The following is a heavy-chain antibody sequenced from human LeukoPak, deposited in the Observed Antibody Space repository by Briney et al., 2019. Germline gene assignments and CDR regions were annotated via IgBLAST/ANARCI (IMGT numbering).Heavy chain of an antibody. J-gene: IGHJ4*02. CDR2: IYYSGST. D-gene: IGHD3-3*02. V-gene: IGHV4-59*01. CDR1: GGSISSYY. Sequence: PSETLSLTCTVSGGSISSYYWSWIRQPPGKGLEWIGYIYYSGSTNYNPSLKSRVTISVDTSKNQFSLKLSSVTAADTAVYYCARHFPPGYYFDYWGQGTLVTVSS. CDR3: ARHFPPGYYFDY.